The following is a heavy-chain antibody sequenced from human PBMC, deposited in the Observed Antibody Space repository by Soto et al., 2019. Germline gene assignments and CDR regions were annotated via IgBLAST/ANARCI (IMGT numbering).Heavy chain of an antibody. CDR3: AKDRNTAMVLDYYYGMDV. CDR1: GFTFSSYG. V-gene: IGHV3-30*18. J-gene: IGHJ6*02. CDR2: ISYDGSNK. D-gene: IGHD5-18*01. Sequence: LRLSCAASGFTFSSYGMHWVRQAPGKGLEWVAVISYDGSNKYYADSVKGRFTISRDNSKNTLYLQMNSLRAEDTAVYYCAKDRNTAMVLDYYYGMDVWGQGTTVTVSS.